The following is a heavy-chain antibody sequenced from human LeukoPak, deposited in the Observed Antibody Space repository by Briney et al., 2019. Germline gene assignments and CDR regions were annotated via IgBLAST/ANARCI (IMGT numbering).Heavy chain of an antibody. CDR2: IYYSGST. J-gene: IGHJ6*02. CDR1: DGSISSYY. Sequence: SETLSLTCTVSDGSISSYYWSWTRQPPGKGLEWIGYIYYSGSTNYNPSLKSRVTISVDTSKNQFSLKLSSVTAADTAVYYCARVPLGYCTNGVCRAYGMDVWGQGTTVTVSS. D-gene: IGHD2-8*01. CDR3: ARVPLGYCTNGVCRAYGMDV. V-gene: IGHV4-59*01.